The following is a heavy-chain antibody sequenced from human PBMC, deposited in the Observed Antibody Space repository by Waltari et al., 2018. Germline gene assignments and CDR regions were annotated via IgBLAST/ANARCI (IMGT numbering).Heavy chain of an antibody. CDR1: GFTFSRYW. Sequence: EEQLVESGGGLAQPGESLRLSCAASGFTFSRYWMDWVRQAPGRGLVWGSRINRDVRSTTYADSVKGRFTISRDNAKITLYVQMNRLRAEDTAVYYCARVATKTYSSPVPGRPYYYGMDVWGQGTTVTVSS. J-gene: IGHJ6*02. D-gene: IGHD3-22*01. V-gene: IGHV3-74*01. CDR2: INRDVRST. CDR3: ARVATKTYSSPVPGRPYYYGMDV.